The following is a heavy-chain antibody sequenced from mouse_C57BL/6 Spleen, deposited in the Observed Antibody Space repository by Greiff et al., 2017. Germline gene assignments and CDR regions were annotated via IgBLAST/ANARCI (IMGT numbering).Heavy chain of an antibody. V-gene: IGHV1-52*01. CDR2: IDPSDSET. CDR1: GYTFTSYW. D-gene: IGHD1-1*01. J-gene: IGHJ2*01. Sequence: QVQLQQPGAELVRPGSSVKLSCKASGYTFTSYWMHWVKQRPIQGLEWIGNIDPSDSETHYNQKFKDKATLTVDKSSSTAYMQLSSLTSEDSAVYYCARVARGSSYGYFDYWGQGTTLTVSS. CDR3: ARVARGSSYGYFDY.